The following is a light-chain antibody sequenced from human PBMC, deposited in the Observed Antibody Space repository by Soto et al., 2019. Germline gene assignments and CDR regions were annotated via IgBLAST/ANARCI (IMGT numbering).Light chain of an antibody. CDR2: AAS. CDR3: QQYNSYPRT. Sequence: DIQMTQSPSSLSVSVGDRVTITCRASQDIGSSLGWFQQKPGKAPKSLIYAASTLQVGAPSRFSSSGSGTDFILTISSLQPEDFATYYCQQYNSYPRTFGQGTKVEIK. V-gene: IGKV1-16*01. CDR1: QDIGSS. J-gene: IGKJ1*01.